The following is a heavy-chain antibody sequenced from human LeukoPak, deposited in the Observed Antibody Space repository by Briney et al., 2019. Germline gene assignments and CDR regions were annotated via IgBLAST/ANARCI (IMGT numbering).Heavy chain of an antibody. J-gene: IGHJ4*02. CDR1: GYTFPSFG. CDR2: ISAYNGNT. Sequence: ASVKVSCKASGYTFPSFGISWVRQAPRQGLEGMGWISAYNGNTNYAQKLQGRVTMTTDTSTSTAYMDVRSLRSGDTAVYYCARSSAIPCDYWGQGTLVTVSS. D-gene: IGHD2-2*01. V-gene: IGHV1-18*01. CDR3: ARSSAIPCDY.